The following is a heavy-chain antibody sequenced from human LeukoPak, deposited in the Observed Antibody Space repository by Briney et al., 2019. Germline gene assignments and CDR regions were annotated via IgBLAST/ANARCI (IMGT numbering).Heavy chain of an antibody. CDR3: ARDIEVVPAAPGD. CDR2: INPNSGGT. CDR1: GYTFTGYY. V-gene: IGHV1-2*02. Sequence: ASVKVSCKASGYTFTGYYMHWVRQAPGQGLEWMGWINPNSGGTNYAQKFQGRVTMTRDTSISTAYMELSRLRSDDTAVYYCARDIEVVPAAPGDWGQGTLVTVSS. D-gene: IGHD2-2*01. J-gene: IGHJ4*02.